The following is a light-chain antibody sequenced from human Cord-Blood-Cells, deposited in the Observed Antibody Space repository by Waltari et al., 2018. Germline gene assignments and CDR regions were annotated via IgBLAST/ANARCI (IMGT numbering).Light chain of an antibody. Sequence: QSALTQPRSVSGSPGQSVSISCTGTSSDVGGYNYVSWYQQYPGKAPKLMIYDVSKWPSGVPDRFSGSKSGNTASLTISGLQAEEEADYYCCSYAGSYTLVFGGGTKLTVL. CDR3: CSYAGSYTLV. CDR1: SSDVGGYNY. J-gene: IGLJ3*02. CDR2: DVS. V-gene: IGLV2-11*01.